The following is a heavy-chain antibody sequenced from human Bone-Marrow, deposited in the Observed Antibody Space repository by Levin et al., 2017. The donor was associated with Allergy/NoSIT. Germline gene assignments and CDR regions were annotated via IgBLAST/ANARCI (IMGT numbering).Heavy chain of an antibody. Sequence: PGGSLRLSCAAPGLIISSYGMHWVRQAPGKGLEWVAAISHNGDNKYYADSVKGRFTISRDNSKHTLFLQMDSLSPDDTAVYYCARPPSGGHFYYYGMDVWGQGTTVIVSS. CDR3: ARPPSGGHFYYYGMDV. CDR1: GLIISSYG. D-gene: IGHD1-26*01. J-gene: IGHJ6*02. CDR2: ISHNGDNK. V-gene: IGHV3-30*03.